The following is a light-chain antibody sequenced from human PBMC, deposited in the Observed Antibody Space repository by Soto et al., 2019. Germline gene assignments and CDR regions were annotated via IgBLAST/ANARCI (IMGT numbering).Light chain of an antibody. CDR3: QQYGTSPWT. CDR2: GAS. V-gene: IGKV3-20*01. J-gene: IGKJ1*01. CDR1: QRVSNNY. Sequence: EIVLTQSPGTLSLSPGERATLSCTASQRVSNNYVAWYQQIPGQPPRVLIKGASTVVLGTPDRFRGSGTGTDFTLTITRLEPEDFAVYYCQQYGTSPWTFGQGTKVELK.